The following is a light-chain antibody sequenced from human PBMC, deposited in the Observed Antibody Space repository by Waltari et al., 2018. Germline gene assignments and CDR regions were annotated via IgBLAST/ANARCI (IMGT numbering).Light chain of an antibody. Sequence: EIVLTQSPGTLSLSPGDRATLSCRASQRVSRNLAWYQQKPGQAPRLLIYDASSRATGIPDRFSGSGSGTDFSLTISRLEPEDFAVYYCQKYGTLPATFGQGTKVEIK. J-gene: IGKJ1*01. CDR1: QRVSRN. CDR3: QKYGTLPAT. V-gene: IGKV3-20*01. CDR2: DAS.